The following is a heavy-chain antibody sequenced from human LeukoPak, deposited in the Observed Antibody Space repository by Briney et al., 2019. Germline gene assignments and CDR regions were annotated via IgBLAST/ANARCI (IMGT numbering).Heavy chain of an antibody. D-gene: IGHD4-17*01. Sequence: SETLSLTCTVSGGSISSYYWSWIRQPPGKGLEWIGYIYYSGSTNYNPSLKSRVTISVDTSKNQFSLKLSSVTAADTAVYYCARADYGDYASFDYWGQGTLVTVSS. CDR2: IYYSGST. CDR3: ARADYGDYASFDY. CDR1: GGSISSYY. J-gene: IGHJ4*02. V-gene: IGHV4-59*01.